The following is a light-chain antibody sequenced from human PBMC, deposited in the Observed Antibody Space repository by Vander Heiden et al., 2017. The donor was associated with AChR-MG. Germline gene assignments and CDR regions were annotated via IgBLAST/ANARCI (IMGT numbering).Light chain of an antibody. Sequence: DIQVTQSPSSLSASVGDRVTITCRPSQSISSSLNWYQQKPGKAPELLIYSASTLQTGVPSRFSASESGTDFTLTISSLQPEDFATYYCQQSYRTPWTFGQGTKLEIK. V-gene: IGKV1-39*01. J-gene: IGKJ1*01. CDR3: QQSYRTPWT. CDR1: QSISSS. CDR2: SAS.